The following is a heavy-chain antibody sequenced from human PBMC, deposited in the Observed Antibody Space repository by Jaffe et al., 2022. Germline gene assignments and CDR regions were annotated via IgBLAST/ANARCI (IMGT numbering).Heavy chain of an antibody. V-gene: IGHV4-34*01. J-gene: IGHJ4*02. CDR3: ARVLGDYIWGSYRYTYFDY. CDR2: INHSGST. D-gene: IGHD3-16*02. Sequence: QVQLQQWGAGLLKPSETLSLTCAVYGGSFSGYYWSWIRQPPGKGLEWIGEINHSGSTNYNPSLKSRVTISVDTSKNQFSLKLSSVTAADTAVYYCARVLGDYIWGSYRYTYFDYWGQGTLVTVSS. CDR1: GGSFSGYY.